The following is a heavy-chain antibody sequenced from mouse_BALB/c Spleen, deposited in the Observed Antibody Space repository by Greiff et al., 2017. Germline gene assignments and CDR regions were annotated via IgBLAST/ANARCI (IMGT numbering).Heavy chain of an antibody. CDR1: GFTFSDYY. D-gene: IGHD3-1*01. V-gene: IGHV5-4*02. CDR2: ISDGGSYT. Sequence: EVMLVESGGGLVKPGGSLKLSCAASGFTFSDYYMYWVRQTPEKRLEWVATISDGGSYTYYPDSVKGRFTISRDNAKNNLYLQMSSLKSEDTAMYYCAREGYGAMDYWGQGTSVTVSS. CDR3: AREGYGAMDY. J-gene: IGHJ4*01.